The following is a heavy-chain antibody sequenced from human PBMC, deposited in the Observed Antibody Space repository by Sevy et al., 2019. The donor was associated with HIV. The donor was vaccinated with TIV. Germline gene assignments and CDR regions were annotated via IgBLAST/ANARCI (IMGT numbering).Heavy chain of an antibody. J-gene: IGHJ6*02. CDR2: IGTAGDT. CDR1: GFTFSSYD. Sequence: GGSLRLSCAASGFTFSSYDIHWVRQPTGKGLEWVSGIGTAGDTYYPGSVKGRFTISRENAKNSLYLQMNGLRAGDTAVYYCAREVPGSLYGMDVWGQGTTVTVSS. D-gene: IGHD3-10*01. V-gene: IGHV3-13*01. CDR3: AREVPGSLYGMDV.